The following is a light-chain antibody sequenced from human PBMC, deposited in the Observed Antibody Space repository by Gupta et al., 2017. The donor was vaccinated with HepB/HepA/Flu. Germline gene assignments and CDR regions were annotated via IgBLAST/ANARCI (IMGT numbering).Light chain of an antibody. J-gene: IGKJ4*01. CDR3: EQTDSMSPLT. V-gene: IGKV1-39*01. CDR2: AAS. Sequence: DIQMTQSPSSLSASVGDRVTITCRASQSISNYLDWYQQKQGNAPKLLIYAASSLQSGVPSRFSGSVYGKDVSLTISSREQEEFAAYYCEQTDSMSPLTFGRGTKVDSK. CDR1: QSISNY.